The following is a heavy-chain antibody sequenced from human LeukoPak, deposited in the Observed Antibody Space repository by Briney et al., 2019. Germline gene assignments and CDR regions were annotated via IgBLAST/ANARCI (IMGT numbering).Heavy chain of an antibody. V-gene: IGHV3-23*01. CDR3: ARVRVDSSGYYSDY. Sequence: GSLRLSCAASGFTFSISAMNWVRRQAPGKGLDWVSSITANGGRTYYADSVKGRFTISRDNSKNTLYLQMNSLRAEDTAVYYCARVRVDSSGYYSDYWGQGTLVTVSS. J-gene: IGHJ4*02. CDR2: ITANGGRT. D-gene: IGHD3-22*01. CDR1: GFTFSISA.